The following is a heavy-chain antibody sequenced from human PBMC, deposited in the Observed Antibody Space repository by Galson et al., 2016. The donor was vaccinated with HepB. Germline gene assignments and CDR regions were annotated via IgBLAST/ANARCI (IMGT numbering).Heavy chain of an antibody. CDR1: GGSISSYY. D-gene: IGHD3-3*01. CDR2: IYYSGST. Sequence: LSLTCTVSGGSISSYYWSWIRQPPGKGLEWIGYIYYSGSTNYNPSLKSRVTVSVDTSKNQFSLKLSSVTAADAAVYYCARAEHYDFHIGLDYWGQGTLVTVSS. V-gene: IGHV4-59*01. CDR3: ARAEHYDFHIGLDY. J-gene: IGHJ4*02.